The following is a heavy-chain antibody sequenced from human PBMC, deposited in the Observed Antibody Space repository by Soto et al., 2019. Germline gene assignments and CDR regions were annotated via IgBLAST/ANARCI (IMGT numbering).Heavy chain of an antibody. V-gene: IGHV4-59*01. J-gene: IGHJ3*02. CDR3: ARGMRWLQRDDAFDI. CDR1: GGSISSYY. CDR2: IYYSGST. D-gene: IGHD5-12*01. Sequence: QVQLQESGPGLVKPSETLSLTCTVSGGSISSYYWSWIRQPPGKGLEWIGYIYYSGSTNYNPSLKTRVTISVDTSKNQFSLKLSSVTAADTAVYYCARGMRWLQRDDAFDIWGQGTMVTVSS.